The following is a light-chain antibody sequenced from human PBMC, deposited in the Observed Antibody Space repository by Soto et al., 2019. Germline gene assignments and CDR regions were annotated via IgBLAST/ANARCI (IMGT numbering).Light chain of an antibody. V-gene: IGKV3-20*01. Sequence: EVVLPQYTDTLSLSPGESSTLSCRAIQSLSSNTYLAWYQQRPGQAPRLLVYGASRASGIPDTFSGSGSGTDFTLTISILEPEDFAMYYCQYFATALLITFAQGTRLE. CDR1: QSLSSNTY. CDR3: QYFATALLIT. J-gene: IGKJ5*01. CDR2: GAS.